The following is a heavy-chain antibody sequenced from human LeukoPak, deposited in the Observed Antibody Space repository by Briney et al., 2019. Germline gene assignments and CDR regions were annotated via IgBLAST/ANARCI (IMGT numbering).Heavy chain of an antibody. Sequence: GGSLRPSCAASGFTFSSYAMSWVRQAPGKGLEWVSAISGSGGSTYYADSVKGRFTISRDNSKNTLYLQMNSLRAEDTPVYYCATYYYDSSGYRIDAFDIWGQGTMVTVSS. D-gene: IGHD3-22*01. V-gene: IGHV3-23*01. CDR1: GFTFSSYA. CDR2: ISGSGGST. CDR3: ATYYYDSSGYRIDAFDI. J-gene: IGHJ3*02.